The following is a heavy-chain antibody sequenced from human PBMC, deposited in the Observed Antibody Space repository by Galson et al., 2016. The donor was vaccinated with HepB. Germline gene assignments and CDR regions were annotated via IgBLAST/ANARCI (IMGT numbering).Heavy chain of an antibody. CDR3: ARPRRWPQYYYGLDV. D-gene: IGHD5-24*01. V-gene: IGHV3-30-3*01. CDR1: GFTFSTYA. J-gene: IGHJ6*02. CDR2: ISYDGSYK. Sequence: SLRLSCAASGFTFSTYAMHWVRQAPGKGLEWVAVISYDGSYKHYRDYVKGRFTISRDNSKNTLYLQMNSLRREDTAVYYCARPRRWPQYYYGLDVWGQGTTVTVS.